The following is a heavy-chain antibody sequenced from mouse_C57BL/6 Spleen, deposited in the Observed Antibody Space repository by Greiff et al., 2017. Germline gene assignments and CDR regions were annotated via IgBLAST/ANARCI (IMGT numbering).Heavy chain of an antibody. Sequence: VQLQQSGAELVKPGASVKISCKASGYAFSSYWMNWVKQRPGKGLEWIGQIYPGDGDTNYNGKFKGKATLTADKASSTAYMQLSSLTSEDSAVYFCARVGNSYYFDYWGQGTTLTVSS. J-gene: IGHJ2*01. CDR2: IYPGDGDT. V-gene: IGHV1-80*01. D-gene: IGHD2-1*01. CDR3: ARVGNSYYFDY. CDR1: GYAFSSYW.